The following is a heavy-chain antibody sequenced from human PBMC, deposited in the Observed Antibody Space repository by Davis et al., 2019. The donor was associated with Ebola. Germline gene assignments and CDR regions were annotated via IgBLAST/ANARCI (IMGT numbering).Heavy chain of an antibody. CDR2: INHSGST. J-gene: IGHJ3*01. Sequence: MPSETLSLTCAVYGASFSGYYWTWIRQPPGKGLEWIGEINHSGSTNYNPSLKSRVTISVDTSKNQFSLKLNSVTAADTAVYYCARGLGYFDWGRYWGLGTMVTVSS. CDR1: GASFSGYY. V-gene: IGHV4-34*01. D-gene: IGHD3-9*01. CDR3: ARGLGYFDWGRY.